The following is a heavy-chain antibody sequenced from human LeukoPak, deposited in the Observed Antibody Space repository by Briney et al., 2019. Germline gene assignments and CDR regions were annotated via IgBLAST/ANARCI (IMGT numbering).Heavy chain of an antibody. CDR1: GYTFTSYD. CDR3: ARGSVVRYQLLYVGYYYGMDV. J-gene: IGHJ6*02. V-gene: IGHV1-8*01. D-gene: IGHD2-2*02. CDR2: MNPNSGNT. Sequence: ASVKVSCKASGYTFTSYDINWVRQAPGQGLEWMGWMNPNSGNTGYAQKFQGRVTMTRNTSISTAYMELSSLRSEDTAVYYCARGSVVRYQLLYVGYYYGMDVWGQGTTVTVSS.